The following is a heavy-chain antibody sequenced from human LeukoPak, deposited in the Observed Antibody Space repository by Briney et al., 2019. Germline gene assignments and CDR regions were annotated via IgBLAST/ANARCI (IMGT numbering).Heavy chain of an antibody. CDR1: GFTFSSYA. V-gene: IGHV3-23*01. Sequence: PGGSLRLSCAASGFTFSSYAMSWVRQAPGKGLEWVSGISGSGGSTYYADSVKGRFTISRDTSKNTLYLQMNSLRAEDTAVYYCAKDGSGEGQFDYWGQGTLVTVS. CDR3: AKDGSGEGQFDY. J-gene: IGHJ4*02. CDR2: ISGSGGST. D-gene: IGHD2-15*01.